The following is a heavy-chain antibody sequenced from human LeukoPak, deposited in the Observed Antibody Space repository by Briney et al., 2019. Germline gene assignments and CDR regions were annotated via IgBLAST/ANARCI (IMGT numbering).Heavy chain of an antibody. J-gene: IGHJ1*01. Sequence: PVGCLRLSCAASGFTFSSSWMTWVRRAPGGGLGWVANIKQDGSEKYYVDSVKVRFTSSRANAKNLLYRQMNRWRPWATALYFGAAEYYDDHGFHHWGQGNLLTVSS. CDR2: IKQDGSEK. CDR1: GFTFSSSW. D-gene: IGHD3-22*01. CDR3: AAEYYDDHGFHH. V-gene: IGHV3-7*01.